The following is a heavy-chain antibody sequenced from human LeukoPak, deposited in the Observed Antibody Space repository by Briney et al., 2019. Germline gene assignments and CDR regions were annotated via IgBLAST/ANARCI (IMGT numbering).Heavy chain of an antibody. Sequence: SETLSLTCTVSGGSISSYYWSWIRQPPGKGLEWIGYFDYSGSTYYNPSPKSRVTISVDTSKNQFFLKLSSVTAPDTAVYYCAKHGGSWTFDSWGQGTPVTVSS. CDR2: FDYSGST. D-gene: IGHD6-13*01. CDR1: GGSISSYY. CDR3: AKHGGSWTFDS. J-gene: IGHJ4*02. V-gene: IGHV4-59*08.